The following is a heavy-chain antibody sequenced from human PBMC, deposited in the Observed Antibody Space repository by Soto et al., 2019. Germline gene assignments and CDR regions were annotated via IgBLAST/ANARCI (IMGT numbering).Heavy chain of an antibody. D-gene: IGHD2-2*01. V-gene: IGHV4-59*08. CDR2: IYYSGST. Sequence: SETLSLTCTVSGGSISSYYWSRIRQPPGKGLEWIGYIYYSGSTNYNPSLKSRVTISVDTSKNQFSLKLSSVTAADTAVYYCARYIVVPPGKDYYYMDVWGKGTTVTVSS. J-gene: IGHJ6*03. CDR3: ARYIVVPPGKDYYYMDV. CDR1: GGSISSYY.